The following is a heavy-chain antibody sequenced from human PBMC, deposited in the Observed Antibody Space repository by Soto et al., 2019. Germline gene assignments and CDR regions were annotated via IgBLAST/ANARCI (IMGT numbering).Heavy chain of an antibody. D-gene: IGHD5-18*01. Sequence: GGSLRLSCAASGFTFSSYGIHWVRQSPGKGLEWVALISYDGTDKYYADSVKGRFTISRDNSKNTLYLQMSSLGPEDTAVYYCVKERYAQLWLEDYGMDVWGQGTTVTVSS. V-gene: IGHV3-30*18. CDR1: GFTFSSYG. J-gene: IGHJ6*02. CDR2: ISYDGTDK. CDR3: VKERYAQLWLEDYGMDV.